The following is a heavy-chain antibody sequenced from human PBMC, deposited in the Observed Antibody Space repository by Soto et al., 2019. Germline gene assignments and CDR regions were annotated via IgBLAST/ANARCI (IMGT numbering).Heavy chain of an antibody. J-gene: IGHJ5*02. CDR1: GFNISTYY. D-gene: IGHD1-26*01. CDR3: ARGGSAQAIHQKSALQNWFDP. Sequence: EVQLVESGGGLMQPGGSLRLSCAVSGFNISTYYMTWVRQAPGKGLEWVSLIYADGITRYADSVKGRFTISRDTSNTTTYLQIDSLRAEDSAVYYCARGGSAQAIHQKSALQNWFDPWGQGTLVTVSS. CDR2: IYADGIT. V-gene: IGHV3-53*01.